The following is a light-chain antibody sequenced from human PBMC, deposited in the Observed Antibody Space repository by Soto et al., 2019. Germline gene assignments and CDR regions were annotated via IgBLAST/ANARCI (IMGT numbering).Light chain of an antibody. CDR3: QQRDNWPLT. Sequence: EIVLTQSPATLSLSPGERATLSCRASETIRGLLAWYQQRPGQPPRLLIYDTSNRATGIPARFSGSGSGADFTLTISGLESEDFAIYYCQQRDNWPLTFGGGTKVDIK. CDR1: ETIRGL. V-gene: IGKV3-11*01. J-gene: IGKJ4*01. CDR2: DTS.